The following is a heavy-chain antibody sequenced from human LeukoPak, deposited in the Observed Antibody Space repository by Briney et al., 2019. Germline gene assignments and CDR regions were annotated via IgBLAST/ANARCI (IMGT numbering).Heavy chain of an antibody. V-gene: IGHV3-64*01. CDR1: GFTFSDYA. Sequence: PGGSLRPSCAASGFTFSDYAMHWVRQAPGKELEYVSAISSNGGSIHYANSVKGRFTVSRDNAKNSLYLQMNSLRAEDTAVYYCVRYYTRHSWYFDLWGRGTLVTVSS. D-gene: IGHD3-3*01. CDR2: ISSNGGSI. J-gene: IGHJ2*01. CDR3: VRYYTRHSWYFDL.